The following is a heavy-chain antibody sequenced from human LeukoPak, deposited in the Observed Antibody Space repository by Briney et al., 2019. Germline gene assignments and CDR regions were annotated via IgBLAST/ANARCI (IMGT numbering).Heavy chain of an antibody. V-gene: IGHV3-74*01. CDR2: INSDGSST. CDR3: AKGDSTTSSLDY. D-gene: IGHD2-2*01. J-gene: IGHJ4*02. Sequence: GGSLRLSCAASGFTFSSYWMHWVRQAPGKGLVWVSRINSDGSSTNYADSVKGRFTISRDNARNTLDLQMNGLRAEDTAVYYCAKGDSTTSSLDYWGQGTLVTVSS. CDR1: GFTFSSYW.